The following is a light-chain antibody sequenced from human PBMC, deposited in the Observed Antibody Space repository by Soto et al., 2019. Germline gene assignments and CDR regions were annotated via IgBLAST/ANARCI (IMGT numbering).Light chain of an antibody. V-gene: IGKV3-20*01. CDR1: RTVTSTY. CDR3: QQYYSSPYT. J-gene: IGKJ2*01. CDR2: AAS. Sequence: EIVLTQSPGTLSLSPGERATLSCRTSRTVTSTYLAWYQLKPGQAPRLLIYAASSRAPGIPDRFSGSGSGTDFILTISRLEPEDFAVYYCQQYYSSPYTFGQGTSWRS.